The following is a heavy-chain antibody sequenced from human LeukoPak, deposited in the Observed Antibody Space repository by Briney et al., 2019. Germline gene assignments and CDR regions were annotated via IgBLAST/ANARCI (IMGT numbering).Heavy chain of an antibody. J-gene: IGHJ4*02. CDR1: GFTFSSYW. D-gene: IGHD3-22*01. V-gene: IGHV3-74*03. CDR3: GRGGDYYDSSGYFWRPAEIDY. CDR2: INRDGGTT. Sequence: PGGSLRLSCAASGFTFSSYWMHWVRQAPGKGLVWVSRINRDGGTTTYADSVKGRFTVSRDNAKNTLNLQMNSLRAEDTALYYCGRGGDYYDSSGYFWRPAEIDYWGQGSLVTVSS.